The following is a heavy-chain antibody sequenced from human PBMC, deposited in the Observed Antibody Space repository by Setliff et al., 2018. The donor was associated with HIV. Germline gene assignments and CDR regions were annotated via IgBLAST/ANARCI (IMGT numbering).Heavy chain of an antibody. D-gene: IGHD4-17*01. Sequence: PGGSLSLSCAVSGFFFSDHYMSWIRQAPGKGLEWVSYISFSGNTIYYRDSVRGRFTIARDNARNSLYLQMNSLKADDTAVYYCARAKIGPAGDRTYYYGMDVWGQGTTVTVSS. V-gene: IGHV3-11*01. CDR1: GFFFSDHY. CDR3: ARAKIGPAGDRTYYYGMDV. J-gene: IGHJ6*02. CDR2: ISFSGNTI.